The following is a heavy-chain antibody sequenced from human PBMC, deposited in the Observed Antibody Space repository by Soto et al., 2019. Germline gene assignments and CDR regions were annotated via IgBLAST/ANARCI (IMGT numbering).Heavy chain of an antibody. D-gene: IGHD3-3*01. J-gene: IGHJ4*02. V-gene: IGHV4-59*01. CDR1: GGSISSYY. Sequence: PSETLSLTCTVSGGSISSYYWSWIRQPPGKGLEWIGYIYYSGSTNYNPSLKSRVTISVDTSKNQFSLKLSSVTAADTAVYYCARGDFWSGYYGLYFDYWGQGTLVTVSS. CDR3: ARGDFWSGYYGLYFDY. CDR2: IYYSGST.